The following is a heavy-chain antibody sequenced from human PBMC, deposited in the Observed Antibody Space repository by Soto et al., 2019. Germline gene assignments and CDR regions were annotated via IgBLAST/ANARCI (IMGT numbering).Heavy chain of an antibody. CDR1: GFSLGTGEVG. CDR3: PHLIMVRGVSHHFYFNH. D-gene: IGHD3-10*01. CDR2: LYWDDDK. Sequence: SGPTLVNPTQTLTLTCTFSGFSLGTGEVGVGWIRQPPGKALEWLALLYWDDDKRYSPSLKSRLTITKDTSKNQVVLTMTNMEPVDTATFFCPHLIMVRGVSHHFYFNHGGQETLVTVS. V-gene: IGHV2-5*02. J-gene: IGHJ4*02.